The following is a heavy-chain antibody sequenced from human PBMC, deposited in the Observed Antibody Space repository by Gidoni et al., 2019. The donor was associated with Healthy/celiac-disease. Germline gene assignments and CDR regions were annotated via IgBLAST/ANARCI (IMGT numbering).Heavy chain of an antibody. V-gene: IGHV4-31*03. CDR2: IYYSGST. CDR1: GAPTSSGGYY. CDR3: ARVDYYYYYMDV. J-gene: IGHJ6*03. Sequence: QVQLQESGPGLVKPSQTLSLPCTVPGAPTSSGGYYWSWIRQHPGKGLEWIGYIYYSGSTYYNPSLKSRVTISVDTSKNQFSLKLSSVTAADTAVYYCARVDYYYYYMDVWGKGTTVTVSS.